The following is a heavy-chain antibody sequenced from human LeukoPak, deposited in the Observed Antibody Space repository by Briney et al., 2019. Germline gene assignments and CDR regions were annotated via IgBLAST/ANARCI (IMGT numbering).Heavy chain of an antibody. CDR3: AGQRGGSFDY. J-gene: IGHJ4*02. CDR2: IYYSGST. V-gene: IGHV4-31*03. CDR1: GGSISSGGYY. D-gene: IGHD1-26*01. Sequence: PSETLSLTCTVSGGSISSGGYYWRWIRQHPGKGLEWIGYIYYSGSTYYNPSLKSRVTISVDTSKNQFSLKLSSVTAADTAVYYCAGQRGGSFDYWGQGTLVTVSS.